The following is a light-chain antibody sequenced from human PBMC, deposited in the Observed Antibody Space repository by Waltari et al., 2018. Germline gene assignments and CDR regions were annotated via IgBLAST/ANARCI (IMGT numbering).Light chain of an antibody. CDR2: EVR. J-gene: IGLJ2*01. CDR3: CSYAGSGTVV. V-gene: IGLV2-23*02. Sequence: QSALTQPASVSGSPGQSITISCTGTSSDVGSHNLVSWYQQYPGKAPKAVVFEVRRRPSGVSTRFSGSKSGNTASLTISGLQAEDEADYHCCSYAGSGTVVFGGGTKVTVL. CDR1: SSDVGSHNL.